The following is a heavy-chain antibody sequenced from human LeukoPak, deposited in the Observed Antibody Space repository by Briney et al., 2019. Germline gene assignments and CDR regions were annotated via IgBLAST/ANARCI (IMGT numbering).Heavy chain of an antibody. D-gene: IGHD3-10*01. V-gene: IGHV5-51*01. CDR1: GYSFTTYW. J-gene: IGHJ5*02. CDR3: VRQRGASGTINHFDP. Sequence: GSLKLSCKTSGYSFTTYWIGWVRQMPGAGLEWVGAIYPDDSDTRYSPSFQGQVVISADRSIRTAYLQWNTLKTSDTAMYYCVRQRGASGTINHFDPWGQGTLVTVSS. CDR2: IYPDDSDT.